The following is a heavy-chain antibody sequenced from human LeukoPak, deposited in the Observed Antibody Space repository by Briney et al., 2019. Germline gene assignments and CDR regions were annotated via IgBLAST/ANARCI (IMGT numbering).Heavy chain of an antibody. J-gene: IGHJ4*02. V-gene: IGHV4-39*01. CDR3: ARHIVVVVAATYFEG. CDR1: GGSISSSSYY. Sequence: SETLSLTCTVSGGSISSSSYYWGWIRQPPGKGLEWIGSIYYSGSTYYNPSLKSRVTISVDTSKNQFSLKLSSVTAADTAVYCCARHIVVVVAATYFEGWGQGTLVTVSS. D-gene: IGHD2-15*01. CDR2: IYYSGST.